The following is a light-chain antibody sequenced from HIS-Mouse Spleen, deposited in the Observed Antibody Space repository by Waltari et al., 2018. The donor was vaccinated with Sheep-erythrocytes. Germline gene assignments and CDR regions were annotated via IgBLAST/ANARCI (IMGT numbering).Light chain of an antibody. CDR3: CSYAGSYTVV. J-gene: IGLJ2*01. Sequence: QSALTQPRPVSGSPGQSVTIPCPGTSSDVGGYNYVPWYQQHPGKAPKRMIYDVSKRPSGVPDRFSGSKSGNTASLTISGLQAEDEADYYCCSYAGSYTVVFGGGTKLTVL. CDR2: DVS. CDR1: SSDVGGYNY. V-gene: IGLV2-11*01.